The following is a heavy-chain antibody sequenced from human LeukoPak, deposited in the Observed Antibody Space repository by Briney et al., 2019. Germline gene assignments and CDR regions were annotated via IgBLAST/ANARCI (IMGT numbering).Heavy chain of an antibody. V-gene: IGHV6-1*01. Sequence: SQTLSLTCAISGDSLSSNIAAWIWIRQSPSRVLEWLGRTYYRYQLYKAHAESVKSRRNINQDTSTNQYSLQLNSVNPEDTAMYYCARVYYDVLTCYYNVIDCWGQGTLVTVSS. J-gene: IGHJ4*02. CDR2: TYYRYQLYK. CDR3: ARVYYDVLTCYYNVIDC. CDR1: GDSLSSNIAA. D-gene: IGHD3-9*01.